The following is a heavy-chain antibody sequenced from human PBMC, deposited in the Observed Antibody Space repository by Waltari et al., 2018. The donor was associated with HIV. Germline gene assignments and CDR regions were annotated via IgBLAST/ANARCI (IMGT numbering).Heavy chain of an antibody. D-gene: IGHD6-19*01. CDR3: ASSAVALDY. Sequence: QVQLQESGPGLVKPSQTLSLTCTVSGGSISSGSYYWSWIRQPAGKGLEWIGRIYTSGSTNYNPSLKSRVTISVDTSKNQFSLKLSSVTAADTAVYYCASSAVALDYWGQGTLVTVSS. J-gene: IGHJ4*02. CDR1: GGSISSGSYY. CDR2: IYTSGST. V-gene: IGHV4-61*02.